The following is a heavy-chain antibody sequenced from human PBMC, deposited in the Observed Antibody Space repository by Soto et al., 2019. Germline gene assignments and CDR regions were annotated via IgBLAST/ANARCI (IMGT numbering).Heavy chain of an antibody. D-gene: IGHD1-26*01. CDR2: ISGSGGST. J-gene: IGHJ4*02. CDR3: AKDQVPTTGEFDY. CDR1: GFTFSSYA. V-gene: IGHV3-23*01. Sequence: EVQLLESGGGLVQPGGSLRLSCAASGFTFSSYAMSWVRQAPGKGLEWVSAISGSGGSTYYADSVKGRFTISRDNSKNTLYLKMNSLRAEDTAVYYCAKDQVPTTGEFDYWGQGTLVTVSS.